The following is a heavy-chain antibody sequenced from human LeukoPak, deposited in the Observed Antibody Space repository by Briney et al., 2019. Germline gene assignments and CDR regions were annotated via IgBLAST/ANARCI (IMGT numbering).Heavy chain of an antibody. CDR2: IYQSGRT. J-gene: IGHJ4*02. Sequence: SETLSLTCTVSNYSIFSGYYWAWIRQPPGKGLEWIGSIYQSGRTYYNPSLKSRVTISVDTPKNQFSLKLTSVTASDSAVYYCASSNWLRDANFDSWGQGTLVTVSS. V-gene: IGHV4-38-2*02. CDR3: ASSNWLRDANFDS. CDR1: NYSIFSGYY. D-gene: IGHD6-13*01.